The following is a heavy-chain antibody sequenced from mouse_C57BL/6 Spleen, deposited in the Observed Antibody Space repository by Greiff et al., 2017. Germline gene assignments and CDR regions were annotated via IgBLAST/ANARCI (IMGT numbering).Heavy chain of an antibody. D-gene: IGHD1-3*01. J-gene: IGHJ2*01. CDR1: GYTFTDYN. CDR3: ARKNINSLYYFDT. Sequence: VQLQQSGPELVKPGASVKMSCKASGYTFTDYNMHWVKQSHGKSLEWIGYINPNNGGTSYNQKFKGKATLTVNKSSSTAYMELRSLTSEDSAVYYCARKNINSLYYFDTRGQDTTLTVSS. V-gene: IGHV1-22*01. CDR2: INPNNGGT.